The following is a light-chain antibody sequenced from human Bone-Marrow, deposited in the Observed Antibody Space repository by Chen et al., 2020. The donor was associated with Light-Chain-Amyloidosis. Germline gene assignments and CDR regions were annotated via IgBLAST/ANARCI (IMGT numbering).Light chain of an antibody. CDR1: SSDLGGDNH. CDR2: EVT. CDR3: SSYTITNTLV. V-gene: IGLV2-14*01. Sequence: QSALTQPASVSGSPGQSITISCTGTSSDLGGDNHVSWYQQHPDKAPKLMIYEVTNRPSWVPARFSGSKSDNTSSLTISGLQTEAEADYFCSSYTITNTLVFGSGTRVTVL. J-gene: IGLJ1*01.